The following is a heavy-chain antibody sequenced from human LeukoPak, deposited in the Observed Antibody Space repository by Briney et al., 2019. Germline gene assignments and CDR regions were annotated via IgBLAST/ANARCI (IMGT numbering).Heavy chain of an antibody. V-gene: IGHV3-33*08. D-gene: IGHD3-3*01. CDR2: ICYDGSER. Sequence: GGSLRLSCAASGFIFSSHGMHWGRQAPGKGLEWVSVICYDGSERTYADSVKGRFTISRDNFKNTMYLKMNRLRAEDTAVYYWARVYPDVDVWNGYCLRDYWGQGTLVTVSS. CDR1: GFIFSSHG. CDR3: ARVYPDVDVWNGYCLRDY. J-gene: IGHJ4*02.